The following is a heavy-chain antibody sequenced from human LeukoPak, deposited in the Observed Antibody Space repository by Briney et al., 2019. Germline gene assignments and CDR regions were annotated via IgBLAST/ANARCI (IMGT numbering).Heavy chain of an antibody. CDR2: IFHSGST. V-gene: IGHV4-38-2*01. CDR3: ARPRYYYDSSGSEYAFDI. CDR1: VYSISSGYY. J-gene: IGHJ3*02. D-gene: IGHD3-22*01. Sequence: SETLSLTCAVSVYSISSGYYWGWIRQPPGKGLEWIGSIFHSGSTYYNPSLKSRVTISVDTSKNQFSLKLSSVTAADTAVYYCARPRYYYDSSGSEYAFDIWGQGTMVTVSS.